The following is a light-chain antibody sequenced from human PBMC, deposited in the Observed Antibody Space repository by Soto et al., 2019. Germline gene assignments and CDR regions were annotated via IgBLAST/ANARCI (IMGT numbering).Light chain of an antibody. CDR3: QHYYNLPIT. Sequence: DLQMTQSPSSLSASEGDRVTITCQASQDIRIYLNWYQQKPGKPPKLLIYDASGLETGVPSRFSGSGSGTHFTFTISSLQPEDVATYYCQHYYNLPITFGQGTRLEIK. CDR2: DAS. CDR1: QDIRIY. J-gene: IGKJ5*01. V-gene: IGKV1-33*01.